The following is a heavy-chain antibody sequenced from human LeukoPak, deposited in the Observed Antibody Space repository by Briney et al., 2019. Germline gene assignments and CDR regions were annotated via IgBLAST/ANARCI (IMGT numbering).Heavy chain of an antibody. CDR1: GGTFSSYA. D-gene: IGHD2-2*01. CDR3: ARDSHCSSTSCYAEAFDI. CDR2: ILPIFGTA. V-gene: IGHV1-69*13. Sequence: SVKVSCKASGGTFSSYAISWVRQAPGQGLEWMGGILPIFGTANYAPKFQGRVTITADESTSTAYMELSSLRSEDTAVYYCARDSHCSSTSCYAEAFDIWGQGTMVTVSS. J-gene: IGHJ3*02.